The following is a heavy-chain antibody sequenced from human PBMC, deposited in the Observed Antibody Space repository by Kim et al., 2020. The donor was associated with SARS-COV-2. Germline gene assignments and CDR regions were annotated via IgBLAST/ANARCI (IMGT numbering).Heavy chain of an antibody. Sequence: ASVKVSCKASGYTFTSYAMHWVRQAPGQRLEWMGWINAGNGNTKYSQKFQGRVTITRDTSASTAYMELSSLRSEDTAVYYCARDPITSMVRVMEANYYYYGMDVWGQGTTVTVSS. CDR3: ARDPITSMVRVMEANYYYYGMDV. V-gene: IGHV1-3*01. CDR2: INAGNGNT. CDR1: GYTFTSYA. D-gene: IGHD3-10*01. J-gene: IGHJ6*02.